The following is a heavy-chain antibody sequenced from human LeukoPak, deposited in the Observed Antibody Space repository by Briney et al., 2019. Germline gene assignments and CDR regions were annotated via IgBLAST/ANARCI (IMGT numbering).Heavy chain of an antibody. J-gene: IGHJ2*01. D-gene: IGHD6-19*01. V-gene: IGHV5-51*01. CDR1: GYSFTSYW. CDR3: ARLVAVAGTEWYFDL. Sequence: PGESLKISCKGSGYSFTSYWIGWVRQMPGKSLEWMGIIYPGDSDTRYSPSFQGQVTISADKSISTAYLQWSSLKASDTAMYYCARLVAVAGTEWYFDLWGRGTLVTVSS. CDR2: IYPGDSDT.